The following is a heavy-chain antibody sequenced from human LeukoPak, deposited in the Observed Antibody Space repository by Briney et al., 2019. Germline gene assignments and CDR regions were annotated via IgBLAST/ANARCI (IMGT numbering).Heavy chain of an antibody. CDR3: VRDGTTSNERGYNY. CDR2: IDPKSGVT. J-gene: IGHJ4*02. CDR1: GYTFTVYW. V-gene: IGHV1-2*02. Sequence: ASVKVSCKVYGYTFTVYWLHWVRQAPGQRLEWMGWIDPKSGVTNYAQKFQGRVISTKDTSITTTYMDLTRLTSDDTAVYYCVRDGTTSNERGYNYWGQGTLITVSS. D-gene: IGHD4-17*01.